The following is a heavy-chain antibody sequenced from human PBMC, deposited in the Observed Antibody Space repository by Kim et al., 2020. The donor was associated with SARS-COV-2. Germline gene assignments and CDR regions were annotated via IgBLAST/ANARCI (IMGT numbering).Heavy chain of an antibody. V-gene: IGHV5-51*01. D-gene: IGHD3-10*01. Sequence: GESLKISCKASGFTFTSYWIGWVRQVPGKGLEWMGIIYPTDFDTRYNQAFQGQVTISADRSITTAYLQWSSLKASDTAMYSCSGGNYYAGAFWGQGRLVTVSS. CDR3: SGGNYYAGAF. J-gene: IGHJ1*01. CDR1: GFTFTSYW. CDR2: IYPTDFDT.